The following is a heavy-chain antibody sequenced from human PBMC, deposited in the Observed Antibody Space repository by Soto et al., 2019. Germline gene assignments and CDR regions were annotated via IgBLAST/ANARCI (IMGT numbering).Heavy chain of an antibody. J-gene: IGHJ4*02. D-gene: IGHD2-15*01. Sequence: SETLSLTCAVSSGSISSSNWWSWVRQPPGKGLEWIGEIYHSGSTNYNPSLKSRVTISVDKSKNQFSLKLSSVTAADTAVYYCARNMVAATGFDYWGQGTLVTVSS. CDR3: ARNMVAATGFDY. CDR2: IYHSGST. V-gene: IGHV4-4*02. CDR1: SGSISSSNW.